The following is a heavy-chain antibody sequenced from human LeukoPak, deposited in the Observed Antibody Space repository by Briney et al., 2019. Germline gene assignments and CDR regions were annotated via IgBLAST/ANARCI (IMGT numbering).Heavy chain of an antibody. CDR1: GFTFSSYA. CDR3: AKDQVANLEDSSGYYAN. CDR2: ISGSGGST. D-gene: IGHD3-22*01. Sequence: PGGSLRLSCAASGFTFSSYAMSWVRQAPGKGLEWVSAISGSGGSTYYADSVKGRSTISRDNSKNTLYLQMNSLRAEDTAVYYCAKDQVANLEDSSGYYANWGQGTLVTVSS. J-gene: IGHJ4*02. V-gene: IGHV3-23*01.